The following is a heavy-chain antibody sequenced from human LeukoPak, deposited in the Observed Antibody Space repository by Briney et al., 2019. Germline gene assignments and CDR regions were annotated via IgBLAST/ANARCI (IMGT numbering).Heavy chain of an antibody. CDR1: GYTFTNYD. CDR3: ARGGSGWSRDY. J-gene: IGHJ4*02. V-gene: IGHV1-18*01. Sequence: ASVKVSCKASGYTFTNYDITWVRQAPGQGLEWMGWISPNNGITHYARNLQGRVTMTTDTSANTAYMDLRSLRSDDTAVYYCARGGSGWSRDYWGQGTLVTVSS. CDR2: ISPNNGIT. D-gene: IGHD6-19*01.